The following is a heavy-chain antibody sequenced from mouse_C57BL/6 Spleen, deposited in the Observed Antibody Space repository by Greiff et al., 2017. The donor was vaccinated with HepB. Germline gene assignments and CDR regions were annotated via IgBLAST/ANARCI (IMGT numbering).Heavy chain of an antibody. V-gene: IGHV1-72*01. Sequence: QVQLQQPGAELVKPGASVKLSCKASGYTFTSYWMHWVKQRPGRGLEWIGRIDPNSGGTKYNEKFKSKATLTVDKPSSTAYMQLSSLTSADSAVYYCARSLITTVVATPFAYWGQGTLVTVSA. J-gene: IGHJ3*01. CDR2: IDPNSGGT. CDR3: ARSLITTVVATPFAY. CDR1: GYTFTSYW. D-gene: IGHD1-1*01.